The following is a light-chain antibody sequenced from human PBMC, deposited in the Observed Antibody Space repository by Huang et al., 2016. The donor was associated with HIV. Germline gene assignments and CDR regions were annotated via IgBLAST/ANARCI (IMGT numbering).Light chain of an antibody. J-gene: IGKJ4*01. CDR2: GAS. CDR1: ESVGSS. V-gene: IGKV3-15*01. CDR3: QQYDKWPPLLT. Sequence: EIVITQSPATLSVSPGERVILSCRASESVGSSLAWYQQQHGQAPRLLIYGASTRAAGVPPTFSGSGSGTEFALSISDLQSADFAVYYCQQYDKWPPLLTFGGGTKVEIK.